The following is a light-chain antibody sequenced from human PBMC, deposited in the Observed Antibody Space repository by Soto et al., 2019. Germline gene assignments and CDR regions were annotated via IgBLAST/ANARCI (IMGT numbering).Light chain of an antibody. CDR3: CSYAGTYTQV. Sequence: QSALTQPRSVSGSPGQSVTISCTGTSSDVGGYNYVSWYQKHPGKAPKLLIYDVTKRPSGVPDRFSGSKSGNTASLTISGLQADDEADYYCCSYAGTYTQVFGGGTKLTVL. CDR2: DVT. V-gene: IGLV2-11*01. CDR1: SSDVGGYNY. J-gene: IGLJ3*02.